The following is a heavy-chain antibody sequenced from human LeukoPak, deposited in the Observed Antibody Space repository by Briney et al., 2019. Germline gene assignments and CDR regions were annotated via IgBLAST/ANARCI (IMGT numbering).Heavy chain of an antibody. CDR2: IIPILGIA. J-gene: IGHJ5*02. CDR1: GGTFSSYA. Sequence: ASVKVSGKASGGTFSSYAISWVRQAPGQGLEWMGRIIPILGIANYAQKFQGRVTITADKSTSTAYMELSSLRSEDTAVYYCARERVIVVVTDNWFDPWGQGTLVTVSS. V-gene: IGHV1-69*04. D-gene: IGHD3-22*01. CDR3: ARERVIVVVTDNWFDP.